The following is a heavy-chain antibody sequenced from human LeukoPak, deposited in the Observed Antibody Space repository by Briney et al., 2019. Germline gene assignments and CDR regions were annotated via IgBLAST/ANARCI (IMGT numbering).Heavy chain of an antibody. CDR3: ARAGYSGYDNAFDV. Sequence: PSETLSLTCTVSGYSISSGYYWGWIRQPPGKGLEWIGSIYHSGSTYYNPSLKSRVTISVDTSNNQFSLKLSSVTAADTAVYYCARAGYSGYDNAFDVWGQGTLVTVSS. J-gene: IGHJ3*01. CDR1: GYSISSGYY. D-gene: IGHD5-12*01. V-gene: IGHV4-38-2*02. CDR2: IYHSGST.